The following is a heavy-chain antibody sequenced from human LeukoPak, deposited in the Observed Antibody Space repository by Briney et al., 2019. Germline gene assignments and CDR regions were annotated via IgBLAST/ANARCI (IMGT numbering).Heavy chain of an antibody. V-gene: IGHV4-31*03. J-gene: IGHJ5*02. Sequence: PSETLSLTCTVSGGSISSGGYYWSWIRQHPGKGLEWIGYIYYSGSTYYNPSLKSRVTISVDTSKNQFSLKLSSVTAADTAVYYCARGRGVDCSSTSCYIAWFDPWGQGTLVTVSS. CDR1: GGSISSGGYY. D-gene: IGHD2-2*02. CDR3: ARGRGVDCSSTSCYIAWFDP. CDR2: IYYSGST.